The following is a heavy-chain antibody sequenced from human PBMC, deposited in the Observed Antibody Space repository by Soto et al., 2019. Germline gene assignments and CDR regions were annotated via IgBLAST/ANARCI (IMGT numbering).Heavy chain of an antibody. CDR3: AKGHYYDSGGAYSYADH. Sequence: QVQLVQSGGGVVQPGRSLRLSCAASGFTFSRYGMHWVRQAPGKGLEWVAIISFDGSNTYFADSVKGRFTISRDNSKTTLELQMSSLRSEDTAVYYCAKGHYYDSGGAYSYADHCGQGTLVTVSS. D-gene: IGHD3-22*01. J-gene: IGHJ4*02. CDR2: ISFDGSNT. V-gene: IGHV3-30*18. CDR1: GFTFSRYG.